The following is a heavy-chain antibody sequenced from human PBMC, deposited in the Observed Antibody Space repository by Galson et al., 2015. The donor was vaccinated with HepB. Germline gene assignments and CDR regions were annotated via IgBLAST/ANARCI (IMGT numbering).Heavy chain of an antibody. CDR3: ARSKSPNSPSDN. Sequence: SLRLSCAASGFTFNSYDMNWVRQAPGKGLEWVSYISSSGGTIYYADSVKGRFTISRDNAKSLYLQMNSLTAEDTAVYYCARSKSPNSPSDNWGQGTLVTVSS. D-gene: IGHD4/OR15-4a*01. V-gene: IGHV3-48*03. CDR2: ISSSGGTI. J-gene: IGHJ4*02. CDR1: GFTFNSYD.